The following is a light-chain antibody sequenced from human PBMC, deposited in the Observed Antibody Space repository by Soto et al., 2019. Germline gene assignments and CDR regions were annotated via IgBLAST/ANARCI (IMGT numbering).Light chain of an antibody. V-gene: IGKV3-20*01. CDR1: QRVGNSY. Sequence: EIVMTQSPATLSVPPWETATLSCRASQRVGNSYLAWYQQKPGQAPRLLLYDASSRATGIPDRVSGSGSGTDFTLTISRLEPEDFAVYYCQQYARPPFAFGQGTKV. J-gene: IGKJ2*01. CDR2: DAS. CDR3: QQYARPPFA.